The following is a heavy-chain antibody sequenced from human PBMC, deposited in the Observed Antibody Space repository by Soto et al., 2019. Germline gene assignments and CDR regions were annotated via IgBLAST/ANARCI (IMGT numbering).Heavy chain of an antibody. CDR3: AKGLGITIFGVVPFDY. V-gene: IGHV3-23*01. CDR1: GFTFSSYA. D-gene: IGHD3-3*01. CDR2: ISGSGGST. J-gene: IGHJ4*02. Sequence: GGSLRLSCAASGFTFSSYAMSWVRQAPGKGLEWVSAISGSGGSTYYADSVKGRFTISRDNSKNTLYLQMNSLRAEDTAVYYCAKGLGITIFGVVPFDYWGQGTLVTVSS.